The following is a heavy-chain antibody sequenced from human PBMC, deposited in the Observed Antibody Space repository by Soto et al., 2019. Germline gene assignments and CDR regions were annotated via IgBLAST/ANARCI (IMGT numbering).Heavy chain of an antibody. V-gene: IGHV1-58*01. Sequence: SVKVSCKASGFTFTSSAVQWVRQARGQRLEWIGWIVVGSGNTNYAQKFQERVTITRDMSTSTAYMELSSLRSEDTAVYYCAARPVLRFLEWLLWGPYVMDVWGQGTTVTVSS. CDR3: AARPVLRFLEWLLWGPYVMDV. J-gene: IGHJ6*02. D-gene: IGHD3-3*01. CDR1: GFTFTSSA. CDR2: IVVGSGNT.